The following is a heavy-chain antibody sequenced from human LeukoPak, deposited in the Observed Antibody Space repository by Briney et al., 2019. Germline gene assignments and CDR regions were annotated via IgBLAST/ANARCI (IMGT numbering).Heavy chain of an antibody. J-gene: IGHJ5*02. CDR3: ARDRGYNTGWYNWFDP. CDR2: IWEDGNNK. V-gene: IGHV3-33*01. D-gene: IGHD6-19*01. CDR1: GFSFESYV. Sequence: PGRSLRLSCAASGFSFESYVMHWVRRAPGKGLEWVSGIWEDGNNKFYADSVKGRFTISRDNSKNTLYLQMFSLIDEDTAVYHCARDRGYNTGWYNWFDPWGQGTLVTVSS.